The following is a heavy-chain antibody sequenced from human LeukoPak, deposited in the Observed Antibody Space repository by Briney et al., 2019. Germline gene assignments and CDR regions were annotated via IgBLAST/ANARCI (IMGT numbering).Heavy chain of an antibody. CDR2: IYYSGST. Sequence: SETLSLTCTVSGGSISSGGYYWSWIRQHPGKGLEWIGYIYYSGSTYYNPSLKSRVTISVDTSKNQFSLKLSSVIAADTAVYYCARDVVILTGYYIFDYWGQGTLVTVSS. J-gene: IGHJ4*02. D-gene: IGHD3-9*01. CDR1: GGSISSGGYY. V-gene: IGHV4-31*03. CDR3: ARDVVILTGYYIFDY.